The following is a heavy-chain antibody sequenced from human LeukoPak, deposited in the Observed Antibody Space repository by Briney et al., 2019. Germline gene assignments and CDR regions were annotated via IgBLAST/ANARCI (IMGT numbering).Heavy chain of an antibody. Sequence: ASVTVSCTASGYTFTSYGISWVRQAPGQGLEWMGWISAYNGNTNYAQKLQGRVTMTTDTSTSTAYMELRSLRSDHTAVYYCARALSGGDYEGGFDYWGQGTLVTVSS. CDR2: ISAYNGNT. V-gene: IGHV1-18*01. CDR3: ARALSGGDYEGGFDY. D-gene: IGHD4-17*01. J-gene: IGHJ4*02. CDR1: GYTFTSYG.